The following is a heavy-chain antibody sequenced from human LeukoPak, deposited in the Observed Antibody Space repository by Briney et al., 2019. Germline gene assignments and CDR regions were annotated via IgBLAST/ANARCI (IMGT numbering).Heavy chain of an antibody. CDR2: ISSSSSYT. J-gene: IGHJ4*02. CDR3: ARDLYDILTGYSNYFDY. D-gene: IGHD3-9*01. Sequence: GGSLRLSCAASGFTFSDYYMSWIRQAPGKGLEWVPYISSSSSYTNYADSVKGRFTISRDNAKNSLYLQMNSLRAEDTAVYYCARDLYDILTGYSNYFDYWGQGTLVTVSS. CDR1: GFTFSDYY. V-gene: IGHV3-11*06.